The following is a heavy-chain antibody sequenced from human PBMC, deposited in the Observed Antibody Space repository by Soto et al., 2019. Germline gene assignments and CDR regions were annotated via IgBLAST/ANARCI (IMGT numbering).Heavy chain of an antibody. CDR2: IIPIFGTA. CDR3: ASTVKIAAAGGFDD. V-gene: IGHV1-69*13. Sequence: SVKVSCKASGGTFSSYAISWVRQAPGQGLEWMGGIIPIFGTANYAQKFQGRVTITADESTSTAYMELSSLRSEDTAVYYCASTVKIAAAGGFDDWGQGTLVSVSS. D-gene: IGHD6-13*01. CDR1: GGTFSSYA. J-gene: IGHJ4*02.